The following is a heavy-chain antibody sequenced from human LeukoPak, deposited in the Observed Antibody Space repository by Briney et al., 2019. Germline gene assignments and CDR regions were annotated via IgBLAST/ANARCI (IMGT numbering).Heavy chain of an antibody. CDR2: ISKSGST. V-gene: IGHV4-59*11. D-gene: IGHD3-3*01. J-gene: IGHJ6*03. CDR3: GRGALGGYFFYYYMDV. CDR1: GGSLSTHY. Sequence: PSETLSLTCTVSGGSLSTHYWICMRESPVRGRGGIGDISKSGSTSYNPSLKSRVTISIDTSQNQFSLKLSSVTAADTAVYYCGRGALGGYFFYYYMDVWGKGTTVTVSS.